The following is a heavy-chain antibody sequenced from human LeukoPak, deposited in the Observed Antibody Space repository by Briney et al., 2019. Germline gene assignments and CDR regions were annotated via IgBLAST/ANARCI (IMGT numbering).Heavy chain of an antibody. D-gene: IGHD6-19*01. CDR1: GGSISSYY. Sequence: SETLSLTCTVSGGSISSYYWSWIRQPPGKGLEWLGYIYYSGSTNCNPSLKSRGTKSVDTSKNQFSLKLSSVTAADTAVCYCARGAVAGKMSWFDPWGQGTLVTVSS. CDR3: ARGAVAGKMSWFDP. V-gene: IGHV4-59*01. CDR2: IYYSGST. J-gene: IGHJ5*02.